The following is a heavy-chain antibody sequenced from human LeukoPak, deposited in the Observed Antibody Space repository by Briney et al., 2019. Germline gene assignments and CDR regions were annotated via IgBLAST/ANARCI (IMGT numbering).Heavy chain of an antibody. V-gene: IGHV4-38-2*02. Sequence: SETLSLTCTVSGYSISSDYYWGWIRQPPGKGLEWIGSIYYSGSTYYNPSLKSRVTISVDTSKNQFSLKLSSVTAADTAVFYCATSGWYLLPGIYWGQGTLVTVSS. CDR1: GYSISSDYY. CDR2: IYYSGST. J-gene: IGHJ4*02. D-gene: IGHD6-19*01. CDR3: ATSGWYLLPGIY.